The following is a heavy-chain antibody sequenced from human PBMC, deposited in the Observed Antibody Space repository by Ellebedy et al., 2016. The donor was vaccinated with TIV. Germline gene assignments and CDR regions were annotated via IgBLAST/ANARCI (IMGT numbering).Heavy chain of an antibody. Sequence: PGGSLRLSCAASGFTFSTYTINWVRLAPGKGLEWVSSISATGSNIYYADSVKGRFTISRDNAKNSLSLQMNNLRAEDTAMYYCARSVNGDAFDIWGQGTVVTVSS. CDR2: ISATGSNI. CDR3: ARSVNGDAFDI. J-gene: IGHJ3*02. CDR1: GFTFSTYT. V-gene: IGHV3-21*01. D-gene: IGHD2-8*01.